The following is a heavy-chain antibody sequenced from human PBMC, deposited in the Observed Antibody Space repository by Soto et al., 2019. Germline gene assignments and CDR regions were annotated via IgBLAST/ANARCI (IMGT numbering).Heavy chain of an antibody. Sequence: KVSCKASGGTFSNYVVNWVRQAPGQGLEWMGRIIPISGAANYAQKFQGRVTITADKSTSTSYMELSSLRSEDTAVYYCARDMTRTVVPYFDFWGQGTLVTVSS. CDR2: IIPISGAA. D-gene: IGHD1-7*01. V-gene: IGHV1-69*06. CDR1: GGTFSNYV. CDR3: ARDMTRTVVPYFDF. J-gene: IGHJ4*02.